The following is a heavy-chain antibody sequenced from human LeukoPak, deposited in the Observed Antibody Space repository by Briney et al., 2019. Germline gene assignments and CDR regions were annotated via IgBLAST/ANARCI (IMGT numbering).Heavy chain of an antibody. CDR3: ARLELGVYSNYSPGTLYFQH. V-gene: IGHV1-69*05. CDR1: GGTFSSYA. CDR2: IIPIFGTA. Sequence: ASVKVSCKASGGTFSSYAISWVRQAPGQGLEWMGGIIPIFGTANYAQKFQGRVTITTDESTSTAYMELSSLRSEDTAVYYCARLELGVYSNYSPGTLYFQHWGQGTLVTVSS. D-gene: IGHD4-11*01. J-gene: IGHJ1*01.